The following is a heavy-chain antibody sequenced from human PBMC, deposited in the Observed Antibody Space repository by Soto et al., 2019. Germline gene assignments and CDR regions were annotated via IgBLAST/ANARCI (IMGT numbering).Heavy chain of an antibody. CDR1: GYTFTSYA. J-gene: IGHJ3*02. Sequence: QVQLVQSGAEVKKPGASVKVSCKASGYTFTSYAMHWVRQAPGQRLEWMGWINAGNGNTKYSQKFQGRVTITRDTSASTAYMELSSLRSEDTAVYYCARKSLWGSYPHDAFDIWGQGTMVTVSS. V-gene: IGHV1-3*01. CDR2: INAGNGNT. D-gene: IGHD3-16*02. CDR3: ARKSLWGSYPHDAFDI.